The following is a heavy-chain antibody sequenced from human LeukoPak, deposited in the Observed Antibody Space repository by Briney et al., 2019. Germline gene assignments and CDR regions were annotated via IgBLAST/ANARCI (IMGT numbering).Heavy chain of an antibody. V-gene: IGHV3-23*01. CDR1: GFTFSNYA. CDR3: AKAGTGTNMIFDY. Sequence: GGSLRLSCAASGFTFSNYAMSWVRQAAAQGLEWVSALSSSGGDTFYADSVKGRFTSARDTSKNTLYLQMYSLRAEDTAVYYCAKAGTGTNMIFDYWGQGTLVTVSS. D-gene: IGHD1-1*01. J-gene: IGHJ4*02. CDR2: LSSSGGDT.